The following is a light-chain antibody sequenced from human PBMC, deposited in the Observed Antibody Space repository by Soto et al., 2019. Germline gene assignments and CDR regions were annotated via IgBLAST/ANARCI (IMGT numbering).Light chain of an antibody. V-gene: IGLV2-14*01. Sequence: QSVLSQPASVSGSPGQSITISCTGTSSDVGGFEYVSWYQHQPGKAPKLIIYDVTKRPSGVPNRFSGSKSGNTASLTISGIQAEDEGDYYCRSITRSSTSVFGTGTKLTVL. J-gene: IGLJ1*01. CDR2: DVT. CDR1: SSDVGGFEY. CDR3: RSITRSSTSV.